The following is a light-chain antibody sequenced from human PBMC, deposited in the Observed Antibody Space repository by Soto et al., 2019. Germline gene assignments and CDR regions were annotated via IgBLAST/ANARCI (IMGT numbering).Light chain of an antibody. CDR1: SRDIGSYNF. V-gene: IGLV2-11*01. CDR3: CSYAGASSSLL. J-gene: IGLJ3*02. CDR2: DVT. Sequence: QSALTQPRSVSGSPGQSVTISCTGSSRDIGSYNFVSWFQQDPGTAPKLIIYDVTKRPSGVPDRFSASKSGNTASLTISGLQAEDEADYYCCSYAGASSSLLFGGGTKLTVL.